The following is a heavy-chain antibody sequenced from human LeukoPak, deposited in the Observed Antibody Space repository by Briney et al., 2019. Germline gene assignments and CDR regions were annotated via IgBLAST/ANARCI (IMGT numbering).Heavy chain of an antibody. V-gene: IGHV3-7*01. J-gene: IGHJ1*01. CDR3: ARESTAGYNSSWYGFRN. CDR1: YX. Sequence: YXXXXVRQAPGKGLEWVANINQDGSEKYYVDSVKGRFTISRDNAKNSLFLQMGSLRVEDTAVYYCARESTAGYNSSWYGFRNWGQGTLVSVSS. D-gene: IGHD6-13*01. CDR2: INQDGSEK.